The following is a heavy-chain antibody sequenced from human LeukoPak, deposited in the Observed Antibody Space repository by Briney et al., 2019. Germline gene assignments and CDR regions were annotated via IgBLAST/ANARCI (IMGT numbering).Heavy chain of an antibody. CDR2: IYYSGTT. D-gene: IGHD3-16*02. V-gene: IGHV4-59*08. J-gene: IGHJ4*02. CDR1: GGPISPYH. CDR3: ARQNYVWGSYREFDY. Sequence: SETLSLTCTVSGGPISPYHWSWIRQPPGKGLEWIGYIYYSGTTNYNPSLKSRVTISVDTSKNQFSLKLSSVTAADTAVYYCARQNYVWGSYREFDYWGQGTLVTVSS.